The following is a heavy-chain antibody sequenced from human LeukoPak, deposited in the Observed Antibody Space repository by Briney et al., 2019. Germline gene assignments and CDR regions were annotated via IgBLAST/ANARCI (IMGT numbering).Heavy chain of an antibody. Sequence: FTSSRSGFTFHGSWMNWVRQAPGKELEWVANMDPSGTQTRYVDSVKGRFTISKDDPGTSLYLEMHSLRAEVTAIYYCAIWTSGNYWGQGALVTVSS. CDR2: MDPSGTQT. V-gene: IGHV3-7*01. CDR1: GFTFHGSW. J-gene: IGHJ4*02. D-gene: IGHD1-1*01. CDR3: AIWTSGNY.